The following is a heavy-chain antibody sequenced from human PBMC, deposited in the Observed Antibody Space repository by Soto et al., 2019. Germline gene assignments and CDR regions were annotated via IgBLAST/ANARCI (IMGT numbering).Heavy chain of an antibody. V-gene: IGHV3-66*01. CDR2: IYSGGST. CDR1: GFPVSSNY. J-gene: IGHJ6*02. CDR3: ARDRIPTGMDV. Sequence: EVQLVESGGGLVQPGGSLRLSCAASGFPVSSNYMIWVRQAPGKGLEWVSVIYSGGSTYYADSVKGRFTISRDNSKNTLYLQMNSLRAEDTAVYYCARDRIPTGMDVWGQGTTVTVSS.